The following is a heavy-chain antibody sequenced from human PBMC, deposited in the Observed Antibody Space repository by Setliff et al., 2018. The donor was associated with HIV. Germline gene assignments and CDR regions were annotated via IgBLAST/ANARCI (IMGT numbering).Heavy chain of an antibody. Sequence: TSVKVSCKASGYTFISYAMHWVRQAPGQRLEWMGWINTGNGNTKYSQKFQGRVTITRDTSANTAYMEVSSLKSEDTAVFYCARGPSKAARPWGYSDYWGQGTLVTVSS. V-gene: IGHV1-3*04. D-gene: IGHD6-6*01. CDR2: INTGNGNT. J-gene: IGHJ4*02. CDR1: GYTFISYA. CDR3: ARGPSKAARPWGYSDY.